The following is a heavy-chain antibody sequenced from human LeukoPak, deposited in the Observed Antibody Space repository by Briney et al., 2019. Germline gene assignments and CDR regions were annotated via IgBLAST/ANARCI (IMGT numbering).Heavy chain of an antibody. D-gene: IGHD6-13*01. V-gene: IGHV3-53*01. Sequence: GGSLRLSFAASGFTVSSNYMSWVRQAPGKGLGWVSVIYSGGSTYYADSVKGRFTISRDNSKNTLYLQMNSLRAEDTAVYYCARAPPIAAAGTGWFDPWGQGTLVTVSS. CDR3: ARAPPIAAAGTGWFDP. J-gene: IGHJ5*02. CDR2: IYSGGST. CDR1: GFTVSSNY.